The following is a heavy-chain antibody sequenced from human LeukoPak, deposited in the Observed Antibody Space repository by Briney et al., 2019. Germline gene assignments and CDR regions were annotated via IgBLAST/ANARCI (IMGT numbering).Heavy chain of an antibody. CDR3: ARGPMTHQYFHH. Sequence: GASVKVSCKASGYSFTSYDINWVGQASGQGLEWMGWMNPNSGNTGYAQKFQGRVTMTRNTSISTAYMELSSLRSDDTAVYYCARGPMTHQYFHHWGQGSQVPVSS. V-gene: IGHV1-8*01. J-gene: IGHJ1*01. CDR1: GYSFTSYD. CDR2: MNPNSGNT. D-gene: IGHD2-21*02.